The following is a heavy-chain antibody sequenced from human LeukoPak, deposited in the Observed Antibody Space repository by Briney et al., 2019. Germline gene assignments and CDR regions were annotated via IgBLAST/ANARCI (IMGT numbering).Heavy chain of an antibody. Sequence: ASVKVSCKTSGYTFTAYYIHWVRQAPGQGLEWMGWINPNSGGTNDAQKFQDRVTMTRDTSINTAYMELSSLRSDDTAVYYCARPRGNSVWDLDSLGQGTLVTGSS. CDR3: ARPRGNSVWDLDS. D-gene: IGHD3-16*01. J-gene: IGHJ4*02. CDR1: GYTFTAYY. V-gene: IGHV1-2*02. CDR2: INPNSGGT.